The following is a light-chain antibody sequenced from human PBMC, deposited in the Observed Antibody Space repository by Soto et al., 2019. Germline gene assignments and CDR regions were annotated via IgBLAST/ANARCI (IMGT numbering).Light chain of an antibody. Sequence: DIQMTQAPSSLSASVEDRVIITCRASQSISNHLNWYQQKPGKAHKLLIFAASCLPSGVPSRFSGSRSGPDFTLTISSLQPEHFATYYFQQRYSRPPTFGQGNKVEIK. V-gene: IGKV1-39*01. CDR2: AAS. CDR3: QQRYSRPPT. J-gene: IGKJ1*01. CDR1: QSISNH.